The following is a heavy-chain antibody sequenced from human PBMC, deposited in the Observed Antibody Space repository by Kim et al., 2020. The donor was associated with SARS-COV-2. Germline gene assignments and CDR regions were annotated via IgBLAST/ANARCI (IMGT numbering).Heavy chain of an antibody. CDR1: GYSFTSYW. J-gene: IGHJ5*02. CDR2: IYPGDSDT. D-gene: IGHD2-15*01. V-gene: IGHV5-51*01. CDR3: ARRLPGRSGTRHWFDT. Sequence: GESLKISCKGSGYSFTSYWIGWVRQMPGKGLEWMGIIYPGDSDTRYSPSFQGQVTISADKSISTAYLQWSSLKASYTAMSYCARRLPGRSGTRHWFDTWGQGTLVTVSS.